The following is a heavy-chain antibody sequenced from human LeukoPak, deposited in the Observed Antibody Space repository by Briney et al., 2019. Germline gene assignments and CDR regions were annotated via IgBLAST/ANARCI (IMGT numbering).Heavy chain of an antibody. CDR3: ARDSYQDYYGRFDP. J-gene: IGHJ5*02. CDR1: GSSFSNHG. CDR2: IWDDGNNK. V-gene: IGHV3-33*01. D-gene: IGHD3-10*01. Sequence: SGGSLRLSCAASGSSFSNHGMHWVSQAPGKRLEWVAVIWDDGNNKRYANSVNGRFTISRDNSENTLYLQMNGLTAEDTAMYYCARDSYQDYYGRFDPWGQGTLVIVSS.